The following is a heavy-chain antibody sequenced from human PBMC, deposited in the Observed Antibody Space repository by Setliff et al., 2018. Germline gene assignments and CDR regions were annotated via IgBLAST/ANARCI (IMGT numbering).Heavy chain of an antibody. Sequence: SETLSLTCAVYGGSFSGYYWSWIRQPPGKGLEWIGEINHSGSTNDNPSLKSRVTMSVDTSKNQFSLKLSSVTAADTAMYYCARAYSGSQYPHYFEFWGQGTLVTVSS. CDR1: GGSFSGYY. V-gene: IGHV4-34*01. CDR3: ARAYSGSQYPHYFEF. CDR2: INHSGST. D-gene: IGHD1-26*01. J-gene: IGHJ4*02.